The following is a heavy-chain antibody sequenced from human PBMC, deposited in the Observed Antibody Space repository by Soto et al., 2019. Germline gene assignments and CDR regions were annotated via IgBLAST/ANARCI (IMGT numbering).Heavy chain of an antibody. CDR3: ARLGYYDFWSGPPL. CDR1: GGSISSSSYY. CDR2: IYYSGST. V-gene: IGHV4-39*01. Sequence: SETLSLTCTVSGGSISSSSYYWGWIRQPPGKGLEWIGSIYYSGSTYYNPPLKSRVTISVDTSKNQFSLKLSSVTAADTAVYYCARLGYYDFWSGPPLWGQGTLVTVSS. J-gene: IGHJ4*02. D-gene: IGHD3-3*01.